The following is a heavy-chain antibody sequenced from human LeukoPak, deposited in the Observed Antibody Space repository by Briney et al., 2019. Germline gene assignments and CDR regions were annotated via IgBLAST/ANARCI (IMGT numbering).Heavy chain of an antibody. Sequence: ASVKVSCKASGYTFTGHYMHWVRQAPGQGLEWMGWINPNTGVANYVQRFQGRVTMTIDTSISTVYMELSRLRSDDTAVYYCVREREIYDAFDIWGQGTMVIVSS. J-gene: IGHJ3*02. CDR1: GYTFTGHY. D-gene: IGHD5-12*01. V-gene: IGHV1-2*02. CDR3: VREREIYDAFDI. CDR2: INPNTGVA.